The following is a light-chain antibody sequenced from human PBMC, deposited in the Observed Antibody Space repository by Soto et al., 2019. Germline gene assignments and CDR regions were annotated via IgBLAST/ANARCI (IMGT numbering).Light chain of an antibody. CDR2: EVS. Sequence: QSALTQPASVSGSPGQSITISCTGTSRDVGGYNYVSWYQQHPGKAPKLMIYEVSNRPSGVSNRFSVSKSGNTASLTISGLQAEDEADYYCSSYTPTTWVFGGGTKLTVL. V-gene: IGLV2-14*01. CDR1: SRDVGGYNY. J-gene: IGLJ3*02. CDR3: SSYTPTTWV.